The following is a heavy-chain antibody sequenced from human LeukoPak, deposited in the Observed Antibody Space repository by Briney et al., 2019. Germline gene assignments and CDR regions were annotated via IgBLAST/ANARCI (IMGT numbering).Heavy chain of an antibody. D-gene: IGHD3-22*01. J-gene: IGHJ4*02. V-gene: IGHV6-1*01. CDR3: ARQSLVGPHYYDSWVAEDY. CDR1: GDSVSSNSAA. CDR2: TYYRSKWYN. Sequence: SQTLSLTCAISGDSVSSNSAAWNWIRQSPSRGLEWLGRTYYRSKWYNDYAVSVKSRITINPDTSKNQFSLKLSSVTAADTAVYYCARQSLVGPHYYDSWVAEDYWGQGTLVTVSS.